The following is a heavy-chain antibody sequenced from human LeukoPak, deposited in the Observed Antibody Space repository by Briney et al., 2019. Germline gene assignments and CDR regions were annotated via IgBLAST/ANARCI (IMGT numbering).Heavy chain of an antibody. CDR1: GYSFTSYW. D-gene: IGHD2-15*01. Sequence: GESLKISCKGSGYSFTSYWISWVRQMPGKGLEWMGRIDPSDSYTNNSPSFQGHVTISADKSISTAYLQWSSLKASDTAMYYCARQNCSGGSCYWKHYYYYGMDVWGKGTTVTVSS. J-gene: IGHJ6*04. CDR2: IDPSDSYT. CDR3: ARQNCSGGSCYWKHYYYYGMDV. V-gene: IGHV5-10-1*01.